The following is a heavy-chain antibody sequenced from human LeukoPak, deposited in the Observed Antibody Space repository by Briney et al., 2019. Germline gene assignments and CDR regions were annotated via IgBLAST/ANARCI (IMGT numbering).Heavy chain of an antibody. J-gene: IGHJ4*02. CDR3: ARRRWRSYGLYYFDY. CDR2: IIPIFGTA. V-gene: IGHV1-69*13. D-gene: IGHD5-18*01. CDR1: GGTFISYA. Sequence: SVKVSCKASGGTFISYAISWVRQAPGQGLEWMGGIIPIFGTANYAQKFQGRVTITADESTSTAYMELSSLRSEDTAVYYCARRRWRSYGLYYFDYWGQGTLVTVSS.